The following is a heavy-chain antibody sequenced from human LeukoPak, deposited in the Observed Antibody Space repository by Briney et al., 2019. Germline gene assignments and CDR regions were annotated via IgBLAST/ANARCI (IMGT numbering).Heavy chain of an antibody. CDR2: IRYDGTNK. CDR1: GFTFSSYG. D-gene: IGHD5-18*01. CDR3: ATGRNTAMVRFDY. Sequence: PGGSLRLSCAASGFTFSSYGMHWVRQAPGKGLEWVAFIRYDGTNKYYADSVNGRFTISRDNSKHKMYLQMNSTRAADTAVYFCATGRNTAMVRFDYWGQGTLVTVSS. J-gene: IGHJ4*02. V-gene: IGHV3-30*02.